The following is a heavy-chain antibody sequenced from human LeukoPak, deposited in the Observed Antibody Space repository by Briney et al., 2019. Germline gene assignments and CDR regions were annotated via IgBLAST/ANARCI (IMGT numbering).Heavy chain of an antibody. CDR2: IYYSGST. D-gene: IGHD5-18*01. V-gene: IGHV4-39*01. J-gene: IGHJ4*02. CDR3: ARTGGYSPTDFDY. Sequence: SETLSLTCTVSGGTISSSSYYWGWIRQPPGKGLEWIGSIYYSGSTYYNPSLKSRVTISVDTSKNQFSLKLSSVTAADTAVYYCARTGGYSPTDFDYWGQGTLVTVSS. CDR1: GGTISSSSYY.